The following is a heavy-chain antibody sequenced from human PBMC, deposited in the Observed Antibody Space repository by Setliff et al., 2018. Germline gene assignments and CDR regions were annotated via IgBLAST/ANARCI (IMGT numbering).Heavy chain of an antibody. D-gene: IGHD1-26*01. CDR2: IWDDGGNK. CDR3: TRDWGGVGATNAFDI. Sequence: WIRQPPGKGLEWVAVIWDDGGNKYHADSVKGRFTISRDNSKNTLYLQMNRLRAEDTAVYYCTRDWGGVGATNAFDIWGQGTMVTVSS. V-gene: IGHV3-33*01. J-gene: IGHJ3*02.